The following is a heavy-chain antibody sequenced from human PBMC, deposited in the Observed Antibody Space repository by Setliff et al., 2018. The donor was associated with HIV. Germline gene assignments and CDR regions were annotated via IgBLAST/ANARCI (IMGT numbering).Heavy chain of an antibody. D-gene: IGHD6-19*01. J-gene: IGHJ5*02. V-gene: IGHV4-61*02. CDR1: GASVSSGGHY. CDR2: IYTSGTT. CDR3: ARDLYSSGCSWFDP. Sequence: SETLSLTCTVSGASVSSGGHYWSWIRQHPGKGLEWIGRIYTSGTTNYNPSLKSRVTISVDTSKNQFSLKLSSVTAADTAVYYCARDLYSSGCSWFDPRGQGTLVTVSS.